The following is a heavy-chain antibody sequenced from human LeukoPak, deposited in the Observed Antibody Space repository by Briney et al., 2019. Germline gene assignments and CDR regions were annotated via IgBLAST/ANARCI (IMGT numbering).Heavy chain of an antibody. D-gene: IGHD3-3*01. CDR3: ARDVRRLLGDGRDV. CDR1: GFSFDSHT. CDR2: ISSVSTYI. Sequence: GGSLRLSCGASGFSFDSHTFNWIRQAPGKGLEWVSSISSVSTYISYADSVEGRFTISRDNAKNSLYLRMTGLTVDDTAGYYCARDVRRLLGDGRDVGGQGTNVSVAS. J-gene: IGHJ6*02. V-gene: IGHV3-21*01.